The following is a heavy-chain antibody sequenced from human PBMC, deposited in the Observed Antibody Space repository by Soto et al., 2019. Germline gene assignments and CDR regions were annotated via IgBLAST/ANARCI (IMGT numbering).Heavy chain of an antibody. CDR1: GGTFSSYA. CDR3: AREREVTMVRGVHYYYYGMDV. CDR2: IIPIFVTA. D-gene: IGHD3-10*01. Sequence: ASVKGSVKAAGGTFSSYASSWVRQAPGQGLEWMGGIIPIFVTANYAQKFQGRVTITADESTSTAYMELSSLRSEDTAVYYCAREREVTMVRGVHYYYYGMDVWGQGPTVTVSS. J-gene: IGHJ6*02. V-gene: IGHV1-69*13.